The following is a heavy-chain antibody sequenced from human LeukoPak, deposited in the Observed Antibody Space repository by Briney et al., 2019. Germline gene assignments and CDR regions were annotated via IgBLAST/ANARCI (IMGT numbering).Heavy chain of an antibody. V-gene: IGHV3-66*01. CDR1: GFTFSTYE. D-gene: IGHD2-21*01. CDR3: ARGYSSDN. CDR2: IYSGGST. Sequence: PGGSLRLSCAASGFTFSTYEMNWVRQAPGKGLEWVSVIYSGGSTYYADSVKGRFTISRDNSKNTLNLQMNSLRAEDAAVYYCARGYSSDNWGQGTLVTVSS. J-gene: IGHJ4*02.